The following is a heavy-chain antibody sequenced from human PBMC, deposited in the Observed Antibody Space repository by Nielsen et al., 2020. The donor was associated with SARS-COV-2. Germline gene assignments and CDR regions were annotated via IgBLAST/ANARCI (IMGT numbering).Heavy chain of an antibody. D-gene: IGHD2-2*01. J-gene: IGHJ3*02. CDR3: ARLPAGTVSFDI. CDR1: RGSIRNTY. CDR2: SDHSWRI. V-gene: IGHV4-59*08. Sequence: SDTLSLTFAVSRGSIRNTYWGWIRQPPGKRLEWIAYSDHSWRINYNPSLKSRATISADTSKDQISLKLTSVTAADTAVYYCARLPAGTVSFDIWGQGTMVTVS.